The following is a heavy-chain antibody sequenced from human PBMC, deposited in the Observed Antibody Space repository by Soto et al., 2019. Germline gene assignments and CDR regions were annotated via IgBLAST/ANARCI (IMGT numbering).Heavy chain of an antibody. Sequence: VASVKVSCKASGGTFSSYAISWVRQAPGQGLEWMGGIIPIFGTANYAQKFQGRVTITADESTSTAYMELSSLRSEDTAVYYCAGGAKGGGYWTMVRGVIFSYYYGMEVWGQGTTVTVSS. CDR1: GGTFSSYA. CDR3: AGGAKGGGYWTMVRGVIFSYYYGMEV. D-gene: IGHD3-10*01. V-gene: IGHV1-69*13. CDR2: IIPIFGTA. J-gene: IGHJ6*02.